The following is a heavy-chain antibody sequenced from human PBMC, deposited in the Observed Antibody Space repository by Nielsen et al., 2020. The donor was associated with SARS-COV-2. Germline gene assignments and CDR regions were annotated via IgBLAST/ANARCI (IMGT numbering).Heavy chain of an antibody. D-gene: IGHD2-2*02. Sequence: ASVKVSCKVSGYTLTALFMHSVRQARGKGLEWMGGFDPEDGETIYAQKFQGRVTMTEDTSTDTAYMELSSLRSEDTAVYYCATDPPGDQLLYGGGMDVWVQGTTVTVSS. CDR2: FDPEDGET. J-gene: IGHJ6*02. CDR1: GYTLTALF. CDR3: ATDPPGDQLLYGGGMDV. V-gene: IGHV1-24*01.